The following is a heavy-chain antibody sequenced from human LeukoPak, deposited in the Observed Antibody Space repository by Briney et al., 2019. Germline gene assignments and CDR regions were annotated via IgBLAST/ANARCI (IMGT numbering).Heavy chain of an antibody. CDR3: ARDISIVVVPAAIHASRTFDI. V-gene: IGHV3-21*01. Sequence: GGSLRLSCAASGFTFSSYSMYWVRQAPGKGLEWVSSISSSSSYIYYADSVKGRFTISRDNAKNSLYLQMNSLRAEDTAVYYCARDISIVVVPAAIHASRTFDIWGQGTMVTVSS. J-gene: IGHJ3*02. D-gene: IGHD2-2*01. CDR1: GFTFSSYS. CDR2: ISSSSSYI.